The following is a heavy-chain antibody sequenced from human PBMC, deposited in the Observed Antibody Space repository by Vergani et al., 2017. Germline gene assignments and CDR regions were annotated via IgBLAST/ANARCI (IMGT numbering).Heavy chain of an antibody. CDR1: GFSFPGYA. V-gene: IGHV3-23*01. D-gene: IGHD3-3*01. Sequence: EVQLLESGGGLVQPGGSLRLSCEASGFSFPGYAMSWVRQAPGKGLEWVSSVSGSSATPYYADSVKGRFIISRDNSKNTLHLQMNSLRADDTAVYYCARDLLPNYDFWSGYSHAYYYYYGMDVWGQGTTVTVSS. CDR3: ARDLLPNYDFWSGYSHAYYYYYGMDV. J-gene: IGHJ6*02. CDR2: VSGSSATP.